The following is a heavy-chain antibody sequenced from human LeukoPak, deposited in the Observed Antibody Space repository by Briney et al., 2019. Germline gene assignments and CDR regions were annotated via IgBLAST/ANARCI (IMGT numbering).Heavy chain of an antibody. D-gene: IGHD3-10*01. V-gene: IGHV3-33*08. CDR2: IWYDGSNK. Sequence: GGSLRLSCAASGFTFSSYGMHWVRQAPGKGLEWVAVIWYDGSNKYYADSVKGRFTISRDNSKNTLYLQMNSLRAEDTAVYYCASGGYYYGSGSFVQFDYWGQGTLVTVSS. CDR1: GFTFSSYG. J-gene: IGHJ4*02. CDR3: ASGGYYYGSGSFVQFDY.